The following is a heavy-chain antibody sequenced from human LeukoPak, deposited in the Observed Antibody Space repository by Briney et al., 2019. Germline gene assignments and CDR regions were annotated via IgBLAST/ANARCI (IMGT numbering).Heavy chain of an antibody. V-gene: IGHV3-74*01. CDR2: INSDGSST. D-gene: IGHD3-22*01. J-gene: IGHJ4*02. Sequence: GGSLRLSCAASGFTFSSYWMHWVRQAPGKGLVWVTRINSDGSSTSYADSVKGRFTISRDNAKNTLYLQMNSLRAEDTAVYYCAIVAYYYDSSGYYNFDYWGQGTLVTVSS. CDR3: AIVAYYYDSSGYYNFDY. CDR1: GFTFSSYW.